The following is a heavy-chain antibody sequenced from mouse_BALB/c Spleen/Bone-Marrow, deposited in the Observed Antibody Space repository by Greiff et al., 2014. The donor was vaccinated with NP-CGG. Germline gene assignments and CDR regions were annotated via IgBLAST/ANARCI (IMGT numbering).Heavy chain of an antibody. CDR2: ISSGGGST. Sequence: EVQRVESGGGLVKPGGSLKLSRAASGFAFSSYDMYWVRQTPEKRLEWVAYISSGGGSTYYPDTVKGRFTISRDNAKNTLYLQMSSLKSEDTAMYCCARPLYDYVSSPTYAMDYWGQGTSVTVSS. V-gene: IGHV5-12-1*01. CDR1: GFAFSSYD. CDR3: ARPLYDYVSSPTYAMDY. J-gene: IGHJ4*01. D-gene: IGHD1-1*01.